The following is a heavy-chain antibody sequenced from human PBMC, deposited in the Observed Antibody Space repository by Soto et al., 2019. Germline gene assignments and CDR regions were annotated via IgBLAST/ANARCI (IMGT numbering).Heavy chain of an antibody. CDR3: ARGPITTNPRFDP. CDR1: GGSFSGYY. D-gene: IGHD3-22*01. CDR2: INHSGST. Sequence: KPSETLSLTCAVYGGSFSGYYWSWIRQPPGKGLEWIGEINHSGSTNYNPSLKSRVTISVDTSKNQFSLKLTSVTAADTAVYYCARGPITTNPRFDPWVPGTLVTASS. V-gene: IGHV4-34*01. J-gene: IGHJ5*02.